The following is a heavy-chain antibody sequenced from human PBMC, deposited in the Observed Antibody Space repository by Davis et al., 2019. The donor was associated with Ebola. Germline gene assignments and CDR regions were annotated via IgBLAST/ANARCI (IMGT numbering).Heavy chain of an antibody. CDR3: ARDYDYGDYGNWFDP. J-gene: IGHJ5*02. D-gene: IGHD4-17*01. CDR2: INAGKGNT. V-gene: IGHV1-3*01. Sequence: ASVKVSCKASGYTFTSYAMHWVRQAPGQRLEWMGWINAGKGNTKYSQKFQGRVTITRDTSASTAYMELSSLRSEDTAVYYCARDYDYGDYGNWFDPWGQGTLVTVSS. CDR1: GYTFTSYA.